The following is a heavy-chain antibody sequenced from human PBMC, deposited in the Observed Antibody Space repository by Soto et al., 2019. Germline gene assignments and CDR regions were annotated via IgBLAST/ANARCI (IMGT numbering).Heavy chain of an antibody. J-gene: IGHJ6*03. CDR1: GGSISSYY. Sequence: SETLSLTCTVSGGSISSYYWSWIRQPPGKGLEWIGYIYYSGSTNYNPSLKSRVTISVDTSKNQFSLKLSSVTAADTAVYYCARETSGYDPYYYYYMDVWGKGTTVTVSS. CDR3: ARETSGYDPYYYYYMDV. CDR2: IYYSGST. D-gene: IGHD5-12*01. V-gene: IGHV4-59*01.